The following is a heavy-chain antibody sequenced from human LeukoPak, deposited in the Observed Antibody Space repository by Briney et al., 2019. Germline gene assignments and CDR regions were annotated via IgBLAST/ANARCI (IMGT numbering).Heavy chain of an antibody. J-gene: IGHJ2*01. D-gene: IGHD7-27*01. V-gene: IGHV4-4*02. CDR2: IYHSGST. CDR3: ARAIVGNWAYWYFDL. CDR1: GGSISSSNW. Sequence: SETLSLTCAVSGGSISSSNWWSWVRQPPGKGLEWIGEIYHSGSTNYNPSLKSRVTISVDKSKNQFSLKLSSVTAADTAVYYCARAIVGNWAYWYFDLWGRGTLATVSS.